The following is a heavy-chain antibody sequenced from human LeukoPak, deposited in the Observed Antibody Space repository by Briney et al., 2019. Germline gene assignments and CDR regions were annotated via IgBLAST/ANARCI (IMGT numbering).Heavy chain of an antibody. CDR1: GLIFSDHA. D-gene: IGHD2-15*01. CDR3: ATQPCSGGRCFLLH. V-gene: IGHV3-30*03. J-gene: IGHJ4*02. Sequence: GGSLRLSCTASGLIFSDHAMHWVRKAPGKGLDWVAVTSFDGRDQFYADSVKGRFTISRDNSKNILYLQLSSPRVEDTAMYYCATQPCSGGRCFLLHWGQGTLVTVSS. CDR2: TSFDGRDQ.